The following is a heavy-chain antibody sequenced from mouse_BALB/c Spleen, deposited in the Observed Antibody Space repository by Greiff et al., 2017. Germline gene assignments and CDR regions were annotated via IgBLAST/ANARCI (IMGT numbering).Heavy chain of an antibody. V-gene: IGHV2-2*02. CDR2: IWSGGST. Sequence: VKLMESGPGLVQPSQSLSITCTVSGFSLTSYGVHWVRQSPGKGLEWLGVIWSGGSTDYNAAFISRLSISKDNSKSQVFFKMNSLQANDTAIYYCARKFITTATGAMDYWGQGTSVTVSS. J-gene: IGHJ4*01. D-gene: IGHD1-2*01. CDR3: ARKFITTATGAMDY. CDR1: GFSLTSYG.